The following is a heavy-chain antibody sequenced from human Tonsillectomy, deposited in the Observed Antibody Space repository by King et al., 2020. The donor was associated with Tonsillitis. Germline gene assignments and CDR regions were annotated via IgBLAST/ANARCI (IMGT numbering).Heavy chain of an antibody. J-gene: IGHJ5*02. D-gene: IGHD3-3*01. CDR1: GGSISSSSNY. CDR3: ARDFWSGPDWFDP. Sequence: LQLQESGPGLVKPSETLSLTCSGSGGSISSSSNYWGWIRQPPGKGLEWIGSIYNSGSTHYNPSLKSRVTISVETSKNQFSLKLSSVTAADTAVYYCARDFWSGPDWFDPWGQGTLVTVSS. V-gene: IGHV4-39*02. CDR2: IYNSGST.